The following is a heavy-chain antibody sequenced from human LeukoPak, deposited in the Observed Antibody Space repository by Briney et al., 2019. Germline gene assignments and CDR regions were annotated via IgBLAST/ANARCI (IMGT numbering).Heavy chain of an antibody. CDR1: GGSISSYY. Sequence: SETLSLTCTVSGGSISSYYWSWIRQPPGKGLEWIGYIYYSGSTNYNPSLESRVTISVDTSKNQFSLKLSSVTAADTAVYYCARGDGGAFDIWGQGTMVTVSS. J-gene: IGHJ3*02. CDR2: IYYSGST. D-gene: IGHD3-16*01. V-gene: IGHV4-59*01. CDR3: ARGDGGAFDI.